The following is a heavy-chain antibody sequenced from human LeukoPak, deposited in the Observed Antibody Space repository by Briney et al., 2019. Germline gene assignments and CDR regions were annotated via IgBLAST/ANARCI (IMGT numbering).Heavy chain of an antibody. CDR3: ARRSGTGDFDY. J-gene: IGHJ4*02. D-gene: IGHD1-14*01. Sequence: GGSLRLSCAASGFTFSSYGMHWVRQAPGKGLEWVSSIGSSSSFIYYADSVKGRFTISRDNAKNSLYLQMSSLRAEDTAVYYCARRSGTGDFDYWGQGTLVTVSS. CDR1: GFTFSSYG. CDR2: IGSSSSFI. V-gene: IGHV3-21*01.